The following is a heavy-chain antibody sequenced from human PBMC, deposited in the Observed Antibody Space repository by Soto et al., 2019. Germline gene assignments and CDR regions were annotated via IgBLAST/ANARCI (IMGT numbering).Heavy chain of an antibody. D-gene: IGHD4-4*01. V-gene: IGHV1-8*01. CDR3: ARWRLHTIYYYGMDV. CDR2: MNPNSGNT. J-gene: IGHJ6*02. CDR1: GYTFTSYD. Sequence: ASVKVSCKASGYTFTSYDINWGRQATGQGLEWMGWMNPNSGNTGYAQKFQGRVTMTRNTSISTAYMGLSSLRSEDTAVYYCARWRLHTIYYYGMDVWGQGTTVAVSS.